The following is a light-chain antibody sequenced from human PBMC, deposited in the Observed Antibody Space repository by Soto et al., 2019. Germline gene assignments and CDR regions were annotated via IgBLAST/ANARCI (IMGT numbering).Light chain of an antibody. J-gene: IGKJ1*01. V-gene: IGKV3-20*01. Sequence: EIVLTQAPGTLSLSPGERASLSCRASQRVSNNYLAWYQQQPGQAPRLLIYAASNRATGIPDRFSGSGSGTDFTPTISRLEPEDFAVYYCQQYGSSGTFGQGTKV. CDR3: QQYGSSGT. CDR1: QRVSNNY. CDR2: AAS.